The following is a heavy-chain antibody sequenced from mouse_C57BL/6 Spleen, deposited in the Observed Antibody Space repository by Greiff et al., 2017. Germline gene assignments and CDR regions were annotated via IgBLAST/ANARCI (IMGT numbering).Heavy chain of an antibody. D-gene: IGHD1-1*01. CDR2: IHPSDSDT. Sequence: QVQLKQPGAELVKPGASVKVSCKASGYTFTSYWMHWVKQRPGQGLEWIGRIHPSDSDTNYNQKFKGKATLTVDKSSSTAYMQLSSLTSEDSAVYYCAIHYYGSSYYFAYWGQGTLVTVSA. J-gene: IGHJ3*01. CDR1: GYTFTSYW. V-gene: IGHV1-74*01. CDR3: AIHYYGSSYYFAY.